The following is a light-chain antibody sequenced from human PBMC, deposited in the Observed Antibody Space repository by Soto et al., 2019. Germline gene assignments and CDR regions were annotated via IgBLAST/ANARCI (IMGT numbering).Light chain of an antibody. Sequence: DIRMTQSPSSLSASVGDRVTITFRASQIISNYLNWYQQKPGKAPKLLIYAASSFQRGVPSRVSGSGSGTDFTLTISSRPPEDFATYYCQQSDSSLAVGQGTRLEIK. V-gene: IGKV1-39*01. CDR1: QIISNY. CDR2: AAS. J-gene: IGKJ5*01. CDR3: QQSDSSLA.